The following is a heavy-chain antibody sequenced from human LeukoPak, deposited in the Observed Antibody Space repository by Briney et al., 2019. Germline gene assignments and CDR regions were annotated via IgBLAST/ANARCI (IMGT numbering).Heavy chain of an antibody. CDR1: GGSFSGYY. CDR3: ARGARQWLVHGGAQYFQH. J-gene: IGHJ1*01. D-gene: IGHD6-19*01. CDR2: INHSGST. Sequence: PSETLSLTCAVYGGSFSGYYWSWIRQPPGKGLEWIGEINHSGSTNCNPSLKSRVTISVDTSKNQFSLKLSSVTAADTAVYYCARGARQWLVHGGAQYFQHWGQGTLVTVSS. V-gene: IGHV4-34*01.